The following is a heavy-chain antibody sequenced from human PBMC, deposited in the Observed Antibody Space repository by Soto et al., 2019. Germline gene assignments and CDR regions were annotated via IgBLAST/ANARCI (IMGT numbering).Heavy chain of an antibody. CDR2: IYHSGST. V-gene: IGHV4-38-2*01. D-gene: IGHD5-12*01. CDR1: GYSISSGYY. CDR3: ARAYSGYDSFDY. J-gene: IGHJ4*02. Sequence: SETLSLTCAVSGYSISSGYYWGWIRQPPGKGLEWIGSIYHSGSTYYNPSLKSRVTISVDMSKNQFSLKLSSVTAADTAVYYCARAYSGYDSFDYWGQGTLVTVSS.